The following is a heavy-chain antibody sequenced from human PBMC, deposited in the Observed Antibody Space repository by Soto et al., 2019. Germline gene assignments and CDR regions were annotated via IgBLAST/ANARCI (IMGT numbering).Heavy chain of an antibody. V-gene: IGHV3-48*02. CDR1: GFTFSSYT. D-gene: IGHD5-18*01. Sequence: EAQLVESGGALVQPGGSLTLSCAATGFTFSSYTINWVRQAPGKGLEWVSYISGSGRTTYYADSVKGRFTISRDNAKNSVSLQMSSLRDEDAALCYCARGCGYAYGGEIDIWGKETTVTVSS. CDR3: ARGCGYAYGGEIDI. CDR2: ISGSGRTT. J-gene: IGHJ3*02.